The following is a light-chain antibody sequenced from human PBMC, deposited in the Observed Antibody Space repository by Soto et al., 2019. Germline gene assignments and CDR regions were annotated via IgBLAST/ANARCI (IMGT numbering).Light chain of an antibody. CDR3: QPEGT. CDR1: QSVSSY. CDR2: DAS. Sequence: EIVLTQSPATLSLSPGERATLSCRASQSVSSYLAWYQQKPSQAPRLLIYDASNRATGIPARFSGSGSGTDFTLTISSLEPEDFAVYYCQPEGTFGQGTRLRL. V-gene: IGKV3-11*01. J-gene: IGKJ5*01.